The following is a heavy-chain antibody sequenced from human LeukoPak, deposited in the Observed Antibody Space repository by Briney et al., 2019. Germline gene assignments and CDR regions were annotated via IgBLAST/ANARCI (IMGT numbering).Heavy chain of an antibody. CDR1: GFTFDDYG. CDR3: ARDNVMIAFDI. CDR2: INWNGGST. V-gene: IGHV3-20*04. J-gene: IGHJ3*02. Sequence: PGGSLRLSCAASGFTFDDYGMSWVRLAPGKGLEWVSGINWNGGSTGYADSVKGRFTISRGNAKNSLYLQMNSLRAEDTAVYYCARDNVMIAFDIWGQGTMVTVSS. D-gene: IGHD3-16*01.